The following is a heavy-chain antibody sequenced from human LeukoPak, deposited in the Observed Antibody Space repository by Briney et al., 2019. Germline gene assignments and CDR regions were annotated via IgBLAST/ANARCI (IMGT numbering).Heavy chain of an antibody. D-gene: IGHD3-3*01. Sequence: ASVKVSCKASGYTFTGYYMHWVRQAPGQGLEWMGWINPNSGGTNYAQKFQGRVTMTRDTSISTAYMELSRLRSDDTAVYYCARSLGFSPPFDYWGQGTLVTVSS. J-gene: IGHJ4*02. CDR3: ARSLGFSPPFDY. V-gene: IGHV1-2*02. CDR2: INPNSGGT. CDR1: GYTFTGYY.